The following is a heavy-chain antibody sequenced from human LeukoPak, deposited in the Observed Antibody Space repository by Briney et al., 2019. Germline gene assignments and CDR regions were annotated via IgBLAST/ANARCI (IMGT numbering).Heavy chain of an antibody. J-gene: IGHJ5*02. D-gene: IGHD3-3*01. CDR3: ARLTIFSGCGITIFGVVRFDP. Sequence: SETLSLTCAVYGGSFSGYYWSWIRQPPGKGLEWIGEINHSGSTNYNPSLKSRVTISVDTSKNQFSLKLSSVTAADTAVYYCARLTIFSGCGITIFGVVRFDPWGQGTLVTVSS. CDR2: INHSGST. CDR1: GGSFSGYY. V-gene: IGHV4-34*01.